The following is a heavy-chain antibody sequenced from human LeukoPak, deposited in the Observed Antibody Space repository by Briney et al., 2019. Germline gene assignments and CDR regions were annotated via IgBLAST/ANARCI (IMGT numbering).Heavy chain of an antibody. CDR3: ARGVNCSGGSCYPDAFDI. V-gene: IGHV3-53*01. CDR1: GFTVSGNY. CDR2: IYSGGST. D-gene: IGHD2-15*01. J-gene: IGHJ3*02. Sequence: GGSLRLSCAASGFTVSGNYMSWVRQAPGKGLEWVSVIYSGGSTYYADSVKGRFTISRDNSKNTLYLQMNSLRAEDTAVYCCARGVNCSGGSCYPDAFDIWGQGTMVTVSS.